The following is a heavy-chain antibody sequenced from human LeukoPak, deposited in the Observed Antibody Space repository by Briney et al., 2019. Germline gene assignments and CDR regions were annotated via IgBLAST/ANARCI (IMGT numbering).Heavy chain of an antibody. J-gene: IGHJ3*02. D-gene: IGHD1-7*01. CDR2: ISWNSGSI. CDR3: AKGMNWNYAHDAFDI. V-gene: IGHV3-9*01. CDR1: GFTFDDYA. Sequence: GGSLRLSCAASGFTFDDYAMHWVRQAPGKGLEWVSGISWNSGSIGYAGSVKGRFTISRDNAKNSLYLQMNSLRAEDTALYYCAKGMNWNYAHDAFDIWGQGTMVTVSS.